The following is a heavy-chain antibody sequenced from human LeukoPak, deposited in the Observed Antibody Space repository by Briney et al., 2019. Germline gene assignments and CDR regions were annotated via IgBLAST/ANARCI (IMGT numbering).Heavy chain of an antibody. D-gene: IGHD6-19*01. CDR1: GFTFSSYS. CDR2: ITSSSSYM. J-gene: IGHJ4*02. CDR3: ARDRTTVVGKPSYFDF. Sequence: GGSLRLSCAASGFTFSSYSMNWVRQAPGKGLEWVSSITSSSSYMFYADSVGGRFTISRDNAKNSLYLQMNSLRAEDTAVYYCARDRTTVVGKPSYFDFWGQGTLVAVSS. V-gene: IGHV3-21*01.